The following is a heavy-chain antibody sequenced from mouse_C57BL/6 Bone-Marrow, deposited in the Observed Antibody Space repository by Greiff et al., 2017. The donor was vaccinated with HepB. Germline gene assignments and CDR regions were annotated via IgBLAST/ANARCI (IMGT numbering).Heavy chain of an antibody. V-gene: IGHV5-4*01. CDR2: ISDGGSYT. CDR3: ARDYYGSSPAWFAY. Sequence: EVKVVESGGGLVKPGGSLKLSCAASGFTFSSYAMSWVRQTPEKRLEWVATISDGGSYTYYPDNVKGRFTISRDNAKNNLYLQMSHLKSEDTAMYYCARDYYGSSPAWFAYWGPGTLVTVSA. D-gene: IGHD1-1*01. J-gene: IGHJ3*01. CDR1: GFTFSSYA.